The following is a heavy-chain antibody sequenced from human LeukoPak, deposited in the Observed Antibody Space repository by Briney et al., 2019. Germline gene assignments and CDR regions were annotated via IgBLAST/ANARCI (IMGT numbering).Heavy chain of an antibody. CDR2: IYSGGST. J-gene: IGHJ4*02. D-gene: IGHD2-15*01. V-gene: IGHV3-53*01. CDR1: GFTVSSYY. CDR3: ATSDGRDFDY. Sequence: GGSLRLSCAVSGFTVSSYYMSWVRQSPGKGLEWVSVIYSGGSTYYADSVKGRFTISRDNSKNTLYLQMNSLRAEDTAVYYCATSDGRDFDYWGQGTLVTVSS.